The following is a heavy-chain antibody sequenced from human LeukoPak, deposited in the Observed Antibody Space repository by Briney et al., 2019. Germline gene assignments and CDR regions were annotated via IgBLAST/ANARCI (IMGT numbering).Heavy chain of an antibody. J-gene: IGHJ4*02. Sequence: SETLSLTCAVYGGSFSGYYWSWIRQPPGKGLEWIGEINHSGSTNYNPSLKSRVTISVDTSKNQFSLKLSSVTAADTAVYYCARSTWYFDYWGQGTLVTVSS. V-gene: IGHV4-34*01. CDR3: ARSTWYFDY. D-gene: IGHD2-2*01. CDR1: GGSFSGYY. CDR2: INHSGST.